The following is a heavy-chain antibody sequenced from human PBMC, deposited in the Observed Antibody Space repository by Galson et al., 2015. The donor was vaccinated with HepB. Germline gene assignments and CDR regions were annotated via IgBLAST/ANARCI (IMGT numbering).Heavy chain of an antibody. CDR2: IYSRGFT. CDR1: GFIVSSNY. CDR3: ARDRTSGYETTLDY. Sequence: SLRLCWGASGFIVSSNYLHWVRQAPGKGLEWVSIIYSRGFTDYADSVKGRFTISRDKSKNTLDLQMNSLSAEDTALYYCARDRTSGYETTLDYWGHVTLVTFSS. J-gene: IGHJ4*01. D-gene: IGHD5-12*01. V-gene: IGHV3-53*01.